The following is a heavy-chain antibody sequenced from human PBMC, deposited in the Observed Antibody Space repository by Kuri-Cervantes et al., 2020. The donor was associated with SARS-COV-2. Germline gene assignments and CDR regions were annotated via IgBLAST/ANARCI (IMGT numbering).Heavy chain of an antibody. CDR1: GFTFDDYA. Sequence: GESLKISCAASGFTFDDYAMHWVRQAPGKGLEWVSLISGDGGSTYYADSVKGRFTTSRDNSKNSLYLQMNSLRVEDTAVYYCAKFSTMIVVALGGFDYWGQGTLVTVSS. CDR3: AKFSTMIVVALGGFDY. CDR2: ISGDGGST. D-gene: IGHD3-22*01. V-gene: IGHV3-43*02. J-gene: IGHJ4*02.